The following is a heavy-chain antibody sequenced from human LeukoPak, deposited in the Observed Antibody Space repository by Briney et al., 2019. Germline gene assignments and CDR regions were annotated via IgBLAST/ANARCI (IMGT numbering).Heavy chain of an antibody. J-gene: IGHJ4*02. V-gene: IGHV4-59*01. CDR1: GGAISSYY. CDR3: ARGVYIAAAQYGY. CDR2: IYYSGTT. D-gene: IGHD6-13*01. Sequence: SETLSLTCTVPGGAISSYYWSWLRQPPGKAVEGIGYIYYSGTTNYNPSLKSRVTISVDTSKNQFSLKLSSVTAADTAVYYCARGVYIAAAQYGYWGQGTLVTVSS.